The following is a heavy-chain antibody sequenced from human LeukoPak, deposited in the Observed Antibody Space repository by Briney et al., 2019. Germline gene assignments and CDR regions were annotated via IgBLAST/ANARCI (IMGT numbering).Heavy chain of an antibody. CDR3: ARDQGGATRIDC. Sequence: GGSLRLSCAASGFTFNTYWMHWVRQAPGKGLVWVSRINSDGRSTSYADSVKGRFTISRDNAKKTLYLQMNSLRAEETAVYYCARDQGGATRIDCWGQGTLVTVSS. D-gene: IGHD1-26*01. CDR2: INSDGRST. V-gene: IGHV3-74*01. CDR1: GFTFNTYW. J-gene: IGHJ4*02.